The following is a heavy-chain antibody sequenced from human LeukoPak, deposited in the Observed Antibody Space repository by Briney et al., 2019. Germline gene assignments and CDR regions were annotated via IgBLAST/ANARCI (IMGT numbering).Heavy chain of an antibody. J-gene: IGHJ4*02. Sequence: GGSLRLSCAASGFTFSTYGMHWVRQAPGKGLEWVAVISYDGSNKYYADSVKGRFTISRDNSKNTLYLQMNSLRAEDTAVYYCAKDLVGIFGVVDYWGQGTLVTVSS. D-gene: IGHD3-3*01. V-gene: IGHV3-30*18. CDR2: ISYDGSNK. CDR1: GFTFSTYG. CDR3: AKDLVGIFGVVDY.